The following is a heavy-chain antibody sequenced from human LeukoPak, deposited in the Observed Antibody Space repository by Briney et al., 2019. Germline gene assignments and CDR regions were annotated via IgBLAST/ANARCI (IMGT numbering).Heavy chain of an antibody. V-gene: IGHV1-69*04. CDR3: ARDQGLTAPPPYGLDV. Sequence: SVKVSCKTSGGTFSISAITWVRQAPGQGLEWMGRIIPVLNITTYAQKFQGSVTITADTSTSTVYMELSSLRSEETAVYYCARDQGLTAPPPYGLDVWGQGTTVIVSS. J-gene: IGHJ6*02. D-gene: IGHD5-18*01. CDR2: IIPVLNIT. CDR1: GGTFSISA.